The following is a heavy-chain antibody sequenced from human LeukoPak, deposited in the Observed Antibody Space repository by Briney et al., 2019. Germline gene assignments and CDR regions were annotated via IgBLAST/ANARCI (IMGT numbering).Heavy chain of an antibody. V-gene: IGHV5-51*01. CDR2: IYPGDSDT. CDR3: ARRRGGDGGFDY. CDR1: GYTFTTYW. Sequence: GESLKISCQGSGYTFTTYWIGWVRQMPGKGLEWMGIIYPGDSDTRYSPSLQGRVTISAARSISTAYLQWSSLKASDTAIYYCARRRGGDGGFDYWGQGTLVTVSS. J-gene: IGHJ4*02. D-gene: IGHD4-17*01.